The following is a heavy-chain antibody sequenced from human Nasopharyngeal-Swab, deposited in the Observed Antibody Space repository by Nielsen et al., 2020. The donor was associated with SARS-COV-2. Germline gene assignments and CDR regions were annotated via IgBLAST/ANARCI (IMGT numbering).Heavy chain of an antibody. Sequence: SCAASGFTFSSYAMHWVRQAPGKGLEWVAVISYDGSNKYYADSVKGRFTISRDNSKNTLYLQMNSLRAEDTAVYYCATDRAYYDFWSGYLDYWGQGTLVTVSS. CDR2: ISYDGSNK. CDR1: GFTFSSYA. CDR3: ATDRAYYDFWSGYLDY. J-gene: IGHJ4*02. V-gene: IGHV3-30*04. D-gene: IGHD3-3*01.